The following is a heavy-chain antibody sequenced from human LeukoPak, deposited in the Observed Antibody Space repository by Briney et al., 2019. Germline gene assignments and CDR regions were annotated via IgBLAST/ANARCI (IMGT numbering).Heavy chain of an antibody. CDR3: AQFRGGYNT. Sequence: GGSLRLSCAASGFTFKDYTMHGVRQRPGKGLEWVSLISVDGDSAHYADSVRGRFTISRDNNNKSLSLQMNSLRTEDTAFYSCAQFRGGYNTWGQGTLVTVSS. CDR1: GFTFKDYT. CDR2: ISVDGDSA. J-gene: IGHJ4*02. V-gene: IGHV3-43*01. D-gene: IGHD5-24*01.